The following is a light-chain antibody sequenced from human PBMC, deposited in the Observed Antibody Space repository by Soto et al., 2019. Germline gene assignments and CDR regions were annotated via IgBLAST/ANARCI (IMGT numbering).Light chain of an antibody. CDR1: QGISSY. CDR3: QQYYSYPQT. CDR2: AAS. J-gene: IGKJ3*01. Sequence: AIRMTQSPSSFSASTGDRVTITCRASQGISSYLAWYQQKPGKAPKLLIYAASTLQSGVPSRFSGSGSGTDFTLTISCLQSEDFATYYCQQYYSYPQTFGPGTKVD. V-gene: IGKV1-8*01.